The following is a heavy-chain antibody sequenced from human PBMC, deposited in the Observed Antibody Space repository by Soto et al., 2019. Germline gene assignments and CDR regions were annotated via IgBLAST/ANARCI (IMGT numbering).Heavy chain of an antibody. Sequence: GASVKVSCKASGYTFTSYGISWVRQAPGQGLEWMGWISAYNGNTNYAQKLQGRVTLTTDTSTSTAYMELSSLRSDDTAVYYCASGSLYGSGSYPVDYWGQGTLVTVSS. CDR2: ISAYNGNT. V-gene: IGHV1-18*01. J-gene: IGHJ4*01. CDR1: GYTFTSYG. CDR3: ASGSLYGSGSYPVDY. D-gene: IGHD3-10*01.